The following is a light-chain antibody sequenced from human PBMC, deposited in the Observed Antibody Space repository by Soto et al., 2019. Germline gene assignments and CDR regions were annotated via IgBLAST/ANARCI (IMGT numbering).Light chain of an antibody. V-gene: IGLV2-11*01. Sequence: QSALTQPRSVSGSPGQSVTISCTGTSSDVGGYNYVSWYQQHLGKAPKLMIYGVNKRPSGVPDRFSGSKSGNTASLTISGLQAEDEADYYCSSYTSSSTLYVFGTGTKVTVL. CDR1: SSDVGGYNY. CDR3: SSYTSSSTLYV. CDR2: GVN. J-gene: IGLJ1*01.